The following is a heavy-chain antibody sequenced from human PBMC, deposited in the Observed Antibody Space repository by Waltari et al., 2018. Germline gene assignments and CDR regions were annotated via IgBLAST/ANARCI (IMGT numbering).Heavy chain of an antibody. J-gene: IGHJ3*02. CDR3: ARQWTGANAFDI. CDR2: IYHSAST. CDR1: GYSISSGYY. D-gene: IGHD6-19*01. Sequence: QVQLQESGPGLVKPSETLSLTCAVSGYSISSGYYWGWIRQPPGKGLEWIGSIYHSASTYYNPSRNSRVTISVDTSKNQFSLKLSSVTAADTAVYYCARQWTGANAFDIWGQGTMVTVAS. V-gene: IGHV4-38-2*01.